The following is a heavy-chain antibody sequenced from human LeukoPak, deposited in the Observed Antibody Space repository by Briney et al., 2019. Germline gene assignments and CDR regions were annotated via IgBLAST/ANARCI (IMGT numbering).Heavy chain of an antibody. J-gene: IGHJ5*02. D-gene: IGHD1-26*01. V-gene: IGHV3-48*01. Sequence: PGGSLRLSCAASRFTFSSYSMNWVRQAPGKGLEWVSYISSSSSTIYYADSVKGRFTISRDNAKNSLYLQVNTLRAEDTAVFYCARGSGSYSFNLLGFDPWGQGTLVIVSS. CDR1: RFTFSSYS. CDR2: ISSSSSTI. CDR3: ARGSGSYSFNLLGFDP.